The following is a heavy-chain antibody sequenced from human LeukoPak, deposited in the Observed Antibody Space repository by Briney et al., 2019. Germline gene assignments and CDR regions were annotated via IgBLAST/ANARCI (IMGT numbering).Heavy chain of an antibody. V-gene: IGHV4-31*03. J-gene: IGHJ4*02. CDR3: ATDLRGYCSGGSCSHEARFDY. CDR1: GGSISSGGYY. D-gene: IGHD2-15*01. Sequence: SQTLSLTCTVSGGSISSGGYYWSWIRQHPGKGLEWIGYIYYSGSTYYNPSLKSRVTISVDTSKNQFSLRLSSVTAAGTAVYYCATDLRGYCSGGSCSHEARFDYWGQGTLVTVS. CDR2: IYYSGST.